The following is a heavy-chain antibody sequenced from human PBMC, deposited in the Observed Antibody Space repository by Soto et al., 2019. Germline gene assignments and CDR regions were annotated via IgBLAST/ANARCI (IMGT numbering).Heavy chain of an antibody. V-gene: IGHV1-2*04. D-gene: IGHD3-9*01. CDR2: INPNSGGT. CDR3: GRLGPDILTGYYGSYAFDI. CDR1: GYTFTGYY. Sequence: ASEKVSCKASGYTFTGYYMHWVRQAPGQGLEWMGWINPNSGGTNYAQKFQGWVTMTRDTSISTAYMELSRLRSDDTAVYYCGRLGPDILTGYYGSYAFDIWGQGTMVTVSS. J-gene: IGHJ3*02.